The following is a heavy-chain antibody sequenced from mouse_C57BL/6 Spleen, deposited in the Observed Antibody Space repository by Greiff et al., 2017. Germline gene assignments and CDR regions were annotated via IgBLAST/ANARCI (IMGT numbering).Heavy chain of an antibody. CDR1: GFNIKDYY. CDR2: IDPEDGET. J-gene: IGHJ2*01. CDR3: ATGPLTGRFDY. Sequence: EVKLVESGAELVKPGASVKLSCTASGFNIKDYYMHWVKQRTEQGLEWIGRIDPEDGETKYAPKFQGKATITADTSSNTAYLQLSSLTSEDTAVYYCATGPLTGRFDYWGQGTTLTVSS. D-gene: IGHD4-1*01. V-gene: IGHV14-2*01.